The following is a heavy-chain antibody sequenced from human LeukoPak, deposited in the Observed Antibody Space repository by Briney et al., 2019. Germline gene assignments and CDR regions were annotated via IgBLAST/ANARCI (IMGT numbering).Heavy chain of an antibody. CDR3: ARPHRRFIVVVPAAITGGAFDI. V-gene: IGHV4-4*02. D-gene: IGHD2-2*02. CDR1: GGSISSSNW. CDR2: IYHSGST. J-gene: IGHJ3*02. Sequence: SETLSLTCAVSGGSISSSNWWSWVRQPPGKGLEWIGEIYHSGSTNYNPSLKSRVTISVDTSKNQFSLRLSSVTAADTAVYYCARPHRRFIVVVPAAITGGAFDIWGQGTMVTVSS.